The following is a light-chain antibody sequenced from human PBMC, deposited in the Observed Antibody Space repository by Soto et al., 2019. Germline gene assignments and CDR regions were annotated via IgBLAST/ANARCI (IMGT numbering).Light chain of an antibody. V-gene: IGKV3-15*01. Sequence: ETVMTQSPATLSVSPGGRATLSCRASQSVSNDLAWYQQKPGQAPRLLIYDASTRATVIPARFSGSGSGTEFTLAISILQSEDFAVYYCHQYHDWPPGTFGQGTKLQIK. CDR2: DAS. J-gene: IGKJ2*01. CDR3: HQYHDWPPGT. CDR1: QSVSND.